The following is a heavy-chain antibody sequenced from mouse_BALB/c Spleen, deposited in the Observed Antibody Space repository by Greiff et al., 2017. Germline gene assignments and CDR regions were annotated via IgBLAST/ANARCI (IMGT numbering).Heavy chain of an antibody. J-gene: IGHJ2*01. V-gene: IGHV1S137*01. CDR3: ARYDYGSRGFDY. CDR1: GYTFTDYA. D-gene: IGHD1-1*01. Sequence: VQLQQSGAELVRPGVSVKISCKGSGYTFTDYALHWVNQSHAKSLEWIGVISTYYGDASYNQKFKGKATMTVDKSSSTAYMELARLTSEDSAIYYCARYDYGSRGFDYWGQGTTLTVSS. CDR2: ISTYYGDA.